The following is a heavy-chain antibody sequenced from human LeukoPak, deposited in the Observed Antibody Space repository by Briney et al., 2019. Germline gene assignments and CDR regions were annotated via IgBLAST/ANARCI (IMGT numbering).Heavy chain of an antibody. D-gene: IGHD3-10*01. CDR2: INPSGGST. CDR3: ARAYYGSGTIDY. J-gene: IGHJ4*02. Sequence: GASVKVSCKASGYTFTSYYMHWVRQAPGQGLEWMGIINPSGGSTSYAQKFQGRVTMTRDTSTSTAYMELSRLRSDDTAVYYCARAYYGSGTIDYWGQGTLVTVSS. CDR1: GYTFTSYY. V-gene: IGHV1-46*01.